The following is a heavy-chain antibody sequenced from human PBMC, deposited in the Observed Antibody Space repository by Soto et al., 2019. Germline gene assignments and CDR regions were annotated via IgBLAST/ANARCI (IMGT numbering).Heavy chain of an antibody. Sequence: EVQLVESGGGLVQPGGSLRLSCVASGFTFSSYSMVWVRQAPGKGLEWVSYIFVSSSPIYYADSVKGRFTVSRDNAQNSVFLLMNSLRAEDTAVYYCARDRDWAFDYWGRGTLVTVSS. D-gene: IGHD3-9*01. V-gene: IGHV3-48*04. J-gene: IGHJ4*02. CDR1: GFTFSSYS. CDR3: ARDRDWAFDY. CDR2: IFVSSSPI.